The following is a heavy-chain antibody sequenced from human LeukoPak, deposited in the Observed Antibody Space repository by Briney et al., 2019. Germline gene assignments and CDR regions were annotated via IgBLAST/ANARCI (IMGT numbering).Heavy chain of an antibody. CDR3: AREGYSSSSAPYYYYGMDV. CDR1: GYTFTSYG. J-gene: IGHJ6*02. CDR2: ISAYNGNT. V-gene: IGHV1-18*01. Sequence: ASVKVSCKASGYTFTSYGISWVRQAPGQGLEWMGWISAYNGNTNYAQKLQGRVTMTTDTSTSTAYMELRSLRSDDTAVYYCAREGYSSSSAPYYYYGMDVWGQGTTVTVSS. D-gene: IGHD6-13*01.